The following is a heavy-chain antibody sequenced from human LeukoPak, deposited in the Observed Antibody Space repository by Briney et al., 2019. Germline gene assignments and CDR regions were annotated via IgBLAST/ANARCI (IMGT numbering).Heavy chain of an antibody. D-gene: IGHD3-3*01. CDR1: GGSISSHY. Sequence: PSETLSLTCTVSGGSISSHYWSWIRQPPGKGLERIGYIYYSGSTNYNPSLKSRVTISVDTSKNQFSLKLSSVTAADTTVYYCARVAGAIFGVVPRFDPWGQGTLVTVSS. J-gene: IGHJ5*02. CDR2: IYYSGST. V-gene: IGHV4-59*11. CDR3: ARVAGAIFGVVPRFDP.